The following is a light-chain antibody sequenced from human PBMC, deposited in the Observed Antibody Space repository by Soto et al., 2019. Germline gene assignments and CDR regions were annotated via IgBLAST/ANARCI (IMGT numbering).Light chain of an antibody. CDR2: AAS. Sequence: DIQMTQSTSSLSASVGDRVTITCRASQSMSSYLNWYQQKPGKAPKLLIYAASSLQTGVPSRFSGSGSGTDFTLTISSLQPEDFATYYCQQSYSTPITFGQGTRLEIK. CDR1: QSMSSY. V-gene: IGKV1-39*01. CDR3: QQSYSTPIT. J-gene: IGKJ5*01.